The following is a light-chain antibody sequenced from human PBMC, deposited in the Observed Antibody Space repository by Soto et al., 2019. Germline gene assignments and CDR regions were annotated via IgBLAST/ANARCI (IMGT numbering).Light chain of an antibody. CDR2: DAS. CDR1: QSISSR. Sequence: DIQMTQSPSTLSASVGDRVTITCRASQSISSRLAWYQQKPGKAPKFLVYDASNLESGIPSRFSGSGSGTDFTLTISRLEPEDFAVFYCQQYGTLPLTFGGGTKVDIK. CDR3: QQYGTLPLT. J-gene: IGKJ4*01. V-gene: IGKV1-5*01.